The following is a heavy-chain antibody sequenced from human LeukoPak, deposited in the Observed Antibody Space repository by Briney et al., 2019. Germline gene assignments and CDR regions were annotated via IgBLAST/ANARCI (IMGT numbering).Heavy chain of an antibody. J-gene: IGHJ4*02. CDR1: RFTVSSHY. CDR2: IYSGDTT. V-gene: IGHV3-53*01. CDR3: ASDPIETGAGSFAYY. D-gene: IGHD3-10*01. Sequence: GVSLTLSCAAYRFTVSSHYMTCVRHAPGKGLQWVSLIYSGDTTYYADSVKGRFTISRDTSENTLYLQMNSLRPEDTAVYYCASDPIETGAGSFAYYWGQGTLVTVSS.